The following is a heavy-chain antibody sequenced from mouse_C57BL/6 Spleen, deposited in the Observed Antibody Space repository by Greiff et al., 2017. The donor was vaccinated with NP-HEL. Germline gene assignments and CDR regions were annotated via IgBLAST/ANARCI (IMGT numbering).Heavy chain of an antibody. Sequence: EVQLQQSGPELVKPGASVKISRKASGYTFTDYYMNWVKQSHGKSLEWIGDINPNNGGTSYNQKFKGKATLTVDKSSSTAYMELRSLTSEDSAVYYCARHNYYGSSYGSWFAYWGQGTLVTVSA. V-gene: IGHV1-26*01. CDR2: INPNNGGT. D-gene: IGHD1-1*01. J-gene: IGHJ3*01. CDR3: ARHNYYGSSYGSWFAY. CDR1: GYTFTDYY.